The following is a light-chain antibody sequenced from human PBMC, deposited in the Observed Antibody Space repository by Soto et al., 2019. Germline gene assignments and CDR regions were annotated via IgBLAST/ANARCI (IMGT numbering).Light chain of an antibody. J-gene: IGLJ1*01. Sequence: QSALTQPASVSGSPGQSITISCTGTSSDVGGYNYVSWYQQHPGKAPKLMIYEVSNRPSGVSNRFSGYKSGNTASLTISGLQAEDEADYYCSSYTSSSTPGVFGTGTKVTVL. V-gene: IGLV2-14*01. CDR1: SSDVGGYNY. CDR2: EVS. CDR3: SSYTSSSTPGV.